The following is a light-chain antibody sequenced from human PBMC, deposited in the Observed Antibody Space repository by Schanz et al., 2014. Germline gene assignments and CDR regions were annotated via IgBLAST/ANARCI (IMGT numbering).Light chain of an antibody. J-gene: IGKJ2*01. CDR3: QQSYSTPIYT. CDR2: AAS. CDR1: QSIATY. V-gene: IGKV1-39*01. Sequence: DIQLTQSPSSLSASVGDRVTITCRASQSIATYLNWYQQNPGKAPKFLIYAASNLQSGVPSRFSGSGSGTDFTLTISSLQPEDFATYYCQQSYSTPIYTFGQGTKLEVK.